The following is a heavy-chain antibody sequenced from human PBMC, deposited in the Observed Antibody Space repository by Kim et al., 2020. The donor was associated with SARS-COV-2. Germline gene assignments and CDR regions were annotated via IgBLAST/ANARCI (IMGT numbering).Heavy chain of an antibody. CDR2: YI. CDR3: ARAGVDAFDI. J-gene: IGHJ3*02. V-gene: IGHV3-21*01. D-gene: IGHD3-3*01. Sequence: YIYCAGSVKCRCTISRDNAKNSLYLQMNSLRAEDTAVYYCARAGVDAFDIWGQGTMVTVSS.